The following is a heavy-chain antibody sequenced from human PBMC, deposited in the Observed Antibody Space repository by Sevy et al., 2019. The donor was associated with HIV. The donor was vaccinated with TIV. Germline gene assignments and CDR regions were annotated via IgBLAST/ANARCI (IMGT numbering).Heavy chain of an antibody. J-gene: IGHJ4*02. D-gene: IGHD2-2*01. Sequence: GGSLRLSCAASGFTVTSNYMSWVRQAPGKGLEWVSVIYSGGSTYYAGSVKGRFTISRDNSKNTLYLQMNSLRAEDTAVYYSASADGTRGIDYWGQGTLVTDSS. CDR1: GFTVTSNY. V-gene: IGHV3-53*01. CDR3: ASADGTRGIDY. CDR2: IYSGGST.